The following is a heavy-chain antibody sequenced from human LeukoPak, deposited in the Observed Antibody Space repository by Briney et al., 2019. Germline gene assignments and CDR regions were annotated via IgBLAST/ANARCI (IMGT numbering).Heavy chain of an antibody. J-gene: IGHJ4*02. CDR1: EFTFIDYA. Sequence: PGGSLRLSCAASEFTFIDYAMSWVRQAPGKGLEWVSAISSSGGGTYYADSVKGRFTISRDNPKNSLHMQMSSLRVEDTAVYYCARGGGSSGFDCWGQGTLLTVSS. V-gene: IGHV3-23*01. CDR2: ISSSGGGT. D-gene: IGHD4-23*01. CDR3: ARGGGSSGFDC.